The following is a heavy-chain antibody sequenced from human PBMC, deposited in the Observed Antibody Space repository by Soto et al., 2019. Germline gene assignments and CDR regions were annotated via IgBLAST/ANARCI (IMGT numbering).Heavy chain of an antibody. CDR3: ARERGSGWTFDY. V-gene: IGHV3-11*06. D-gene: IGHD6-19*01. CDR2: ISSSSSYT. J-gene: IGHJ4*02. CDR1: GFTFSDYY. Sequence: GSLRLSCAASGFTFSDYYMSWIRQAPGKGLEWVSYISSSSSYTNYADSVKGRFTISRDNAKNSLYLQMHSLRAEDTAVYYCARERGSGWTFDYWGQGTLVTVSS.